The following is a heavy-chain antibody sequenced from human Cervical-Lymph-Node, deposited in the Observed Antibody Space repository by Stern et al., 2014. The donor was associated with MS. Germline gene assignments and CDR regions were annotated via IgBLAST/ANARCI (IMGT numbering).Heavy chain of an antibody. CDR2: INPNSGET. CDR1: GYTFNAYY. J-gene: IGHJ6*02. D-gene: IGHD1-14*01. CDR3: ARVTRHFENRLYFGMDV. Sequence: VHLVESAAEVKKPGASVKVSCEASGYTFNAYYIHWVRQAPGRGLEWMGRINPNSGETKYAQKFQGRVTMTRDTSNTAYMELSRVTSDDTAVFYCARVTRHFENRLYFGMDVWGQGTTVTVSS. V-gene: IGHV1-2*06.